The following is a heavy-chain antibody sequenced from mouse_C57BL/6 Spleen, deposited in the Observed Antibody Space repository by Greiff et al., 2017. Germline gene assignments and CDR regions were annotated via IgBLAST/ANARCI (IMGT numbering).Heavy chain of an antibody. J-gene: IGHJ2*01. CDR3: TRDGIYYGNYFDY. V-gene: IGHV5-9-1*02. D-gene: IGHD2-1*01. Sequence: EVKLVESGEGLVKPGGSLKLSCAASGFTFSSYAMSWVRQTPEKRLEWVAYISSGGDYIYYADTVKGRFTISRDNARNTLYLQMSSPKSEDTAMYYCTRDGIYYGNYFDYWGQGTTLTVSS. CDR1: GFTFSSYA. CDR2: ISSGGDYI.